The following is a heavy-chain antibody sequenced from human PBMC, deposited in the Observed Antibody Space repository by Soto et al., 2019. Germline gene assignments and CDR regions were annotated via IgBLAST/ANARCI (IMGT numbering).Heavy chain of an antibody. CDR1: GFTFSDHY. Sequence: EVQVVESGGGLVQPGGSLRLSCAASGFTFSDHYMDWVRQAPGKGLEWVARSRNKANSYTTEYAAPVKGRVTISRDDSKKSLYLQMNSLKTEDTAVYYCARGIAVAPGAFDIWGQGTMVTVSS. CDR2: SRNKANSYTT. D-gene: IGHD6-19*01. CDR3: ARGIAVAPGAFDI. J-gene: IGHJ3*02. V-gene: IGHV3-72*01.